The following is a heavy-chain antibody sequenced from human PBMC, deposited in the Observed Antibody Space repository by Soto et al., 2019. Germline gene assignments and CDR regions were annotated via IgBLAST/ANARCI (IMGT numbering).Heavy chain of an antibody. J-gene: IGHJ4*02. Sequence: GASVKVSCKASGYTFTSYDINWVRQATGQGLEWMGWMNTNSGNTGYAQKFQGRVTMTRNTPISTAYMELSSLRSEDTAVYYCARLSRSWYYSEVDYWGRGTLVTVSS. V-gene: IGHV1-8*01. CDR2: MNTNSGNT. CDR3: ARLSRSWYYSEVDY. D-gene: IGHD6-13*01. CDR1: GYTFTSYD.